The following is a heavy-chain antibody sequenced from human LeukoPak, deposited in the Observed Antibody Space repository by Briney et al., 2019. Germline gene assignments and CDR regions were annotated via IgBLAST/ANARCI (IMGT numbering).Heavy chain of an antibody. CDR2: IYSGGST. CDR3: AGNNYASGTFLVY. D-gene: IGHD3-10*01. J-gene: IGHJ4*02. V-gene: IGHV3-66*02. Sequence: GGSLRLSCAASGFTVGSNCMNWVRQAPGKGFEWVSSIYSGGSTDYADSVKGRFTISRDSSKNTVYLQMNSLRSDDTAVYFCAGNNYASGTFLVYWGQGTLVTVSS. CDR1: GFTVGSNC.